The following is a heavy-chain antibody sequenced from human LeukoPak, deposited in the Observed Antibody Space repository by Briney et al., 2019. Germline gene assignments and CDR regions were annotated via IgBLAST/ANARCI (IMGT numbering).Heavy chain of an antibody. CDR2: IRYDGSKK. CDR1: GFTFSNYG. V-gene: IGHV3-30*02. Sequence: GGSLRLSCAASGFTFSNYGMHWVRQAPGKGLEWVAFIRYDGSKKYYADSVKGRFTISRDSSKNTPYLQMNSLRAEDTAMYYCANGPHYNILTGFYKVRSHLDYWGQGTLVTVSS. D-gene: IGHD3-9*01. CDR3: ANGPHYNILTGFYKVRSHLDY. J-gene: IGHJ4*02.